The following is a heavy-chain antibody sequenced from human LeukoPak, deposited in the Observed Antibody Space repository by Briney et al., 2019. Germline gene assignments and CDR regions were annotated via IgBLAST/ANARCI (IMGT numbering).Heavy chain of an antibody. Sequence: PGGSLRLSCAASGFTFSSYWMSWVRQAPGKGLEWVANIKQDGSEKYYVDSVKGRFTISRDNAKNSLYLQMNSLRAEDTAVYYCARVYLGDGYTAFAEFDYWGQGTLVTVSS. CDR2: IKQDGSEK. CDR3: ARVYLGDGYTAFAEFDY. V-gene: IGHV3-7*01. J-gene: IGHJ4*02. CDR1: GFTFSSYW. D-gene: IGHD5-24*01.